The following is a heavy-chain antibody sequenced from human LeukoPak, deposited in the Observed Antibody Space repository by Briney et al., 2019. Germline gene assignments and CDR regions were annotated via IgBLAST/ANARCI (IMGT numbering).Heavy chain of an antibody. CDR1: GSSFSSYA. V-gene: IGHV3-23*01. D-gene: IGHD3-10*01. CDR2: ISGSGGST. CDR3: AHYYGSGSKVDY. Sequence: GGSLRLSCAASGSSFSSYAMSWVRQAPGKGLEWVSAISGSGGSTYYADSVKGRFTISRDNSKNTLYLQMNSLRAEDTAVYYCAHYYGSGSKVDYWGQGTLVTVSS. J-gene: IGHJ4*02.